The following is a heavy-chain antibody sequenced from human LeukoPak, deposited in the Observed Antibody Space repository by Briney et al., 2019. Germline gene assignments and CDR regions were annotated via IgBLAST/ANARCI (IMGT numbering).Heavy chain of an antibody. CDR1: GGTFSSYA. Sequence: SVKVSCKASGGTFSSYAISWVRQAPGHGLEWMGGIIPIFGTANYAQKFQGRVTITADESTSTAYMELSSLRSEDTAVYYCAMPGDWVSRYNWFDPWGQGTLVTVSS. V-gene: IGHV1-69*13. CDR2: IIPIFGTA. D-gene: IGHD3/OR15-3a*01. CDR3: AMPGDWVSRYNWFDP. J-gene: IGHJ5*02.